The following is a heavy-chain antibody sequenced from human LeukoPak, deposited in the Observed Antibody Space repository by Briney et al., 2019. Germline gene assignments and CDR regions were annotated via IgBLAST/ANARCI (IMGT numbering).Heavy chain of an antibody. J-gene: IGHJ4*02. V-gene: IGHV1-2*02. D-gene: IGHD3-10*01. CDR2: IVPNSGDT. CDR1: GYTFTVYY. CDR3: ARDEGRGGDLGY. Sequence: ASVKVSCKASGYTFTVYYIHWVRQAPGQGLEWMGWIVPNSGDTHYAQKFQGRVTMTRDTSISTAYMELSRLTSDDTAVYFCARDEGRGGDLGYWGQGTLVSVSS.